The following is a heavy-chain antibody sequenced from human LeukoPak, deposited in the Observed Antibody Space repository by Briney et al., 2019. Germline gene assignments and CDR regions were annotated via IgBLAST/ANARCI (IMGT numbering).Heavy chain of an antibody. D-gene: IGHD6-19*01. Sequence: ASVKVSCKASGYTFTSYDINWVRQATGQGLEWMGWMNPNSGNTGYAQKFQGRVTMTRNTSISTAYMELSSLRSEDTAVYYCARGNSRRVLAVAGFFDYWGQGTLVTVSS. CDR2: MNPNSGNT. V-gene: IGHV1-8*01. CDR3: ARGNSRRVLAVAGFFDY. CDR1: GYTFTSYD. J-gene: IGHJ4*02.